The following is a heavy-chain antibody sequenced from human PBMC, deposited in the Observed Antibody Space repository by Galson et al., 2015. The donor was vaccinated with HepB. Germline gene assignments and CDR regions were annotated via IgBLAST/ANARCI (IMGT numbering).Heavy chain of an antibody. V-gene: IGHV3-9*01. D-gene: IGHD6-19*01. Sequence: SLRLSCAASGFTFDDYAMHWVRQAPGKGLEWVSGISWNSGRIAYADSVKGRFTISRDNAKNSLYLQMNGLRAEDTAVYYCAKDTASGWYISGKFWYYYDYWGQGTLVTVSS. CDR3: AKDTASGWYISGKFWYYYDY. CDR1: GFTFDDYA. J-gene: IGHJ4*02. CDR2: ISWNSGRI.